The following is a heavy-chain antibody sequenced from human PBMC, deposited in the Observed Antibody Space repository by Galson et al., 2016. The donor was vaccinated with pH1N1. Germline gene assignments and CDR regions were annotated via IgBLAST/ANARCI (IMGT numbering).Heavy chain of an antibody. D-gene: IGHD3-10*01. Sequence: SLRLSCAASGLPFDDYYFMWIRQAPDRGLEWVSFISGKRFGQTTEHAASVKGRFSISRDDSKNTAYLQMNSLKVDDTAIYYCTSPRFGHNWFDPWGQGSLVIVS. J-gene: IGHJ5*02. CDR3: TSPRFGHNWFDP. CDR2: ISGKRFGQTT. V-gene: IGHV3-49*03. CDR1: GLPFDDYY.